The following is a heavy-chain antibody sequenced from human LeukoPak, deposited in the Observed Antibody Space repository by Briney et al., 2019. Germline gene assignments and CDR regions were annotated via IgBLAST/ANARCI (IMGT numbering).Heavy chain of an antibody. CDR3: ARGVARSSKFHFSYYFDY. CDR2: IYHSGST. J-gene: IGHJ4*02. Sequence: SETLSLTCTVSGGSISSNTHFWGWIRQPPGKGLEWIGTIYHSGSTYYNPSLKSRVTISVDTSKNQFSLNLSSVAAADTAVYYCARGVARSSKFHFSYYFDYWGQGTLVTVSS. D-gene: IGHD6-6*01. V-gene: IGHV4-39*07. CDR1: GGSISSNTHF.